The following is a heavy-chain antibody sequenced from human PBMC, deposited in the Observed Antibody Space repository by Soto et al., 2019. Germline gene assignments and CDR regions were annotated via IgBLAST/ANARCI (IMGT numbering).Heavy chain of an antibody. CDR2: ISGSGGST. V-gene: IGHV3-23*01. Sequence: AEGSLRLSCAASGFTFSSYAMSWVRQAPGKGLEWVSAISGSGGSTYYADSVKGRFTISRDNSKNTLYLQMNSPRAEDTAVYYCAKLAGITIFGVVIESGAFDIWGQGTMVTVSS. CDR1: GFTFSSYA. J-gene: IGHJ3*02. D-gene: IGHD3-3*01. CDR3: AKLAGITIFGVVIESGAFDI.